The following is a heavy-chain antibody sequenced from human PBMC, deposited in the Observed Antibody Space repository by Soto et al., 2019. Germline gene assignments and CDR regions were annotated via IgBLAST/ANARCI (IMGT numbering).Heavy chain of an antibody. Sequence: QVQLQQWGAGLLKPSETLSLTCAVSGASLSGYYRSWIRQPPGKGLEWIGDTNDSGSTSYNPSLKSRVTISVDTSKNQFSLKLTSMTAADTAVYYCAKHIGFCSGDGGYRGFDCWGQGTLVIVSS. J-gene: IGHJ4*02. V-gene: IGHV4-34*01. CDR3: AKHIGFCSGDGGYRGFDC. D-gene: IGHD2-15*01. CDR2: TNDSGST. CDR1: GASLSGYY.